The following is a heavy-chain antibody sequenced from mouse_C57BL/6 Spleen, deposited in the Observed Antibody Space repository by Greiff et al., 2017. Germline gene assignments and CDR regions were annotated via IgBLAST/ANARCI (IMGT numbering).Heavy chain of an antibody. Sequence: QVQLQQPGAELVKPGASVKVSCKASVYTFTSYWMHWVKQRPGQSLEWIGRIHPSDSDTNYNPKFKGKATWTVDKSSSTAYMQLSSLTSEDSAVYYCAMGLRQDFDDWGKGTTLTVSS. D-gene: IGHD2-2*01. J-gene: IGHJ2*01. CDR3: AMGLRQDFDD. CDR1: VYTFTSYW. CDR2: IHPSDSDT. V-gene: IGHV1-74*01.